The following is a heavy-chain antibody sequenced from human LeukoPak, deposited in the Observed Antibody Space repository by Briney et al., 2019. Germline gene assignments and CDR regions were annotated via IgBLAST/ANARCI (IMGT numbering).Heavy chain of an antibody. CDR3: ARASRLRWKTRGDWFDP. J-gene: IGHJ5*02. D-gene: IGHD4-23*01. CDR2: IIPILGIA. V-gene: IGHV1-69*04. Sequence: ASVKVSCKASGGTFSSYAISWMRQAPGQGLEWMGRIIPILGIANYAQKFQGRVTITADKSTSTAYMELSSLRSEDTAVYYCARASRLRWKTRGDWFDPWGQGTLVTVSS. CDR1: GGTFSSYA.